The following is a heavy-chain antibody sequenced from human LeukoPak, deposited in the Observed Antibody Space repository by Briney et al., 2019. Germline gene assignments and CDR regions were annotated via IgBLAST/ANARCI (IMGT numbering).Heavy chain of an antibody. CDR2: IYYSGTT. Sequence: SETLSLTCSVSGGSISSSSYYWGWIRQSPGKGLEWIASIYYSGTTYYKSSLSSRVIISLDTSKNQFSLRLTSVTAADTAVYYCARHPKEGSSWAGRWVDNWGQGTLVTVSS. CDR1: GGSISSSSYY. J-gene: IGHJ4*02. CDR3: ARHPKEGSSWAGRWVDN. V-gene: IGHV4-39*01. D-gene: IGHD6-13*01.